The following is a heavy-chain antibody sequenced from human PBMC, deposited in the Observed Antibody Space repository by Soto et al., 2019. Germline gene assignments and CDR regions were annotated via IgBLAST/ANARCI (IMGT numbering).Heavy chain of an antibody. J-gene: IGHJ5*02. CDR3: ARSVFP. Sequence: SETLSLTCTLSGGSISSGGYYLSWIRQHPGKGLEWIGYIYYSGSTYYNPSLKSRLTISVDTSKNQFSLKLSSVPAADTAVYYCARSVFPWGQGTLVTVSS. V-gene: IGHV4-31*03. CDR2: IYYSGST. CDR1: GGSISSGGYY.